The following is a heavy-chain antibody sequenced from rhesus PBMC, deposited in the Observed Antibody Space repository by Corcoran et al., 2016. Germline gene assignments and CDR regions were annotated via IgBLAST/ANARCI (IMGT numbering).Heavy chain of an antibody. CDR3: TTGGGGGAATGTRYFDS. CDR1: GGSISSNY. CDR2: IRSGGTT. D-gene: IGHD6-25*01. Sequence: QVQLQQWGEGLVKPSETLSLTCAVYGGSISSNYWSWIRQPPGKGLEWIGRIRSGGTTNYNPPLNSRVTISIDTPTNQFSLKLYSVTAADTAVYYCTTGGGGGAATGTRYFDSWGQGVLVTVSS. V-gene: IGHV4-160*01. J-gene: IGHJ4*01.